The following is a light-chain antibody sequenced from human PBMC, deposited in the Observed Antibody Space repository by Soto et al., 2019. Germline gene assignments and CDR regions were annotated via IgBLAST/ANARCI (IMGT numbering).Light chain of an antibody. J-gene: IGKJ1*01. Sequence: DIQMTQSPSSLSASVRDRVTITCRASQGISNYLAWYQQKPGKVPKLLIYAASTLQSGVPSRFSGRGSGTDFTLTISSLEREDVETDYCQKYDSAPWTFGQGTKVEI. CDR3: QKYDSAPWT. CDR1: QGISNY. CDR2: AAS. V-gene: IGKV1-27*01.